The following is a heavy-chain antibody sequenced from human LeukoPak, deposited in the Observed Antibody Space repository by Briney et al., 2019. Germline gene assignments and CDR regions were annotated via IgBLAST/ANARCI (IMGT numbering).Heavy chain of an antibody. CDR2: ISSSSSTI. D-gene: IGHD3-22*01. CDR3: ARGSTHYDSSGQVPFDY. Sequence: GGSLRLSRAASGFTFSTYSMNWVRQAPGKGLEWVSNISSSSSTIYYADSVKGRFPISRDNAKNSLYLLMNSLRAEDTAVYYCARGSTHYDSSGQVPFDYWGQGTLVTVSS. CDR1: GFTFSTYS. V-gene: IGHV3-48*01. J-gene: IGHJ4*02.